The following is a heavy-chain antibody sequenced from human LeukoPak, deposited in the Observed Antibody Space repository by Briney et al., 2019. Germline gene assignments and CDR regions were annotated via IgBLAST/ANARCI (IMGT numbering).Heavy chain of an antibody. V-gene: IGHV3-49*04. CDR2: IRSKAYGGTT. CDR1: GFTFGDYA. Sequence: QSGGSLRLSCTASGFTFGDYAMSWARQAPGKGLEWVGFIRSKAYGGTTEYAASVKGRFTISRDDSKSIAYLQMNSLKTEDTAVYYCTREGTSGYFHYFDYWGQGTLVTVSS. D-gene: IGHD3-22*01. CDR3: TREGTSGYFHYFDY. J-gene: IGHJ4*02.